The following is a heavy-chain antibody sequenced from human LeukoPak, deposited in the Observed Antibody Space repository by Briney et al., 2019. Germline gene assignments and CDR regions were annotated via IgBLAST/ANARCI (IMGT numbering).Heavy chain of an antibody. Sequence: PSETLSLTCTVSGASIASDHWSWIRQPAGQGLEWIGHVYNSGNTNYNPSLKGRVTLSADTSKNQVSLTLTSVTAADTAIYYCARLGRDCRGGDCYISWFAPWGQGTLVTVSS. D-gene: IGHD2-21*01. CDR1: GASIASDH. CDR2: VYNSGNT. V-gene: IGHV4-4*07. J-gene: IGHJ5*02. CDR3: ARLGRDCRGGDCYISWFAP.